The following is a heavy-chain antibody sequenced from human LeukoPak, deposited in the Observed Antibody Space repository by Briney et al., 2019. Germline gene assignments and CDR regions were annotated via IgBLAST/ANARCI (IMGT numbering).Heavy chain of an antibody. D-gene: IGHD2-2*01. CDR2: IKSDGSNT. J-gene: IGHJ4*02. V-gene: IGHV3-74*01. CDR3: ARDLDCSSTSCYAPPPIDY. Sequence: GGSLRLSCAASGFTFSRYWMYWVRQAPGKGLVWVSRIKSDGSNTTYTDSVKGRFTISRDNAKNTLYLQMNSLRAEDTAVYYCARDLDCSSTSCYAPPPIDYWGQGTLVTVSS. CDR1: GFTFSRYW.